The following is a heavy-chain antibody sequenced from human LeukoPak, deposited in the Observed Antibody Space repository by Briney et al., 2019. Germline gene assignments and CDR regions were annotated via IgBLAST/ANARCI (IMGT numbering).Heavy chain of an antibody. D-gene: IGHD2-2*01. V-gene: IGHV1-18*01. CDR3: ARGLHCSKANCRRGEWFDP. J-gene: IGHJ5*02. CDR1: GYTFTNYG. CDR2: ISAYNGNT. Sequence: ASVKVSCKASGYTFTNYGISWVRQAPGQGLEWMGWISAYNGNTNYAQKLQGRVTMTTDTSTSTAYMELRSLRSEDTAMYYCARGLHCSKANCRRGEWFDPWGQGNLVTVSS.